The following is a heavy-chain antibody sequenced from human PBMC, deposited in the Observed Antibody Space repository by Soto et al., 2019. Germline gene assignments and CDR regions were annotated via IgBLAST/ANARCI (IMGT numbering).Heavy chain of an antibody. J-gene: IGHJ4*02. CDR2: FDLEERKY. V-gene: IGHV1-24*01. CDR1: GYSLIDTP. Sequence: QVQLVQSGAQVKRPGASVMVSCKVSGYSLIDTPIHWVRQIPGKGLEWMGGFDLEERKYIYAQKIQGRVTMTDESSTVTAFMALGSLGSEATAVDYCATQKAYYQVDYWGQGSVVTVSS. D-gene: IGHD3-22*01. CDR3: ATQKAYYQVDY.